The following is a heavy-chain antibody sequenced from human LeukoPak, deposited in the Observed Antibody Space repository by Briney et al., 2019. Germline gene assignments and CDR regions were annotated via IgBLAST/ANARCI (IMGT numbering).Heavy chain of an antibody. D-gene: IGHD3-9*01. CDR1: GYTFTDDY. V-gene: IGHV1-2*02. Sequence: ASVKVSCKASGYTFTDDYIHWVRQAPGQGLEWMGWINVNSGGTNYAQKFYARVTMTRDTSISTAYMELSRLRSDDTAVFYCARSPHNLTGENFDFWGQGTLVTVSS. CDR2: INVNSGGT. CDR3: ARSPHNLTGENFDF. J-gene: IGHJ4*02.